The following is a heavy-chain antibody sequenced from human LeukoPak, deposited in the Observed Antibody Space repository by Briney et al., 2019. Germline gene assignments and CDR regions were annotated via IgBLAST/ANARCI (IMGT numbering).Heavy chain of an antibody. CDR2: INPNSGGT. Sequence: GASVKVSCKASGYTFTGYYMHWVRQAPGQGLEWMGWINPNSGGTNYAQKFQGRVTMTRDTSISTAYMELSRLRSDDTAVYYCAREYYYDSSGYYYVGAFDIWGQGTMVTVSS. J-gene: IGHJ3*02. CDR1: GYTFTGYY. CDR3: AREYYYDSSGYYYVGAFDI. V-gene: IGHV1-2*02. D-gene: IGHD3-22*01.